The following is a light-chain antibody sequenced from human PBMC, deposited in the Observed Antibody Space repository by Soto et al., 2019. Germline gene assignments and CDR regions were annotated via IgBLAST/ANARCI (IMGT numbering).Light chain of an antibody. CDR3: QQYGTSGT. J-gene: IGKJ1*01. Sequence: EIVMTQSPATLSVSPGERATLSCRASQSVSNNYLAWYQQKPCQAPRLLIYGASNRATGIPDRLSGSGSGTDFPLTISRMEPEDSAVYYCQQYGTSGTFGHGTKVDIK. CDR1: QSVSNNY. CDR2: GAS. V-gene: IGKV3-20*01.